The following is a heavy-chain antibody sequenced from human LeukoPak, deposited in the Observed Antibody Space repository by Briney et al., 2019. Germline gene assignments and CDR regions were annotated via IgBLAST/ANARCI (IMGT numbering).Heavy chain of an antibody. CDR3: ARGVAARNYYYMDA. V-gene: IGHV4-59*01. CDR1: GGSISSYY. Sequence: SETLSLTCTVSGGSISSYYWSWIRQPPGKGLEWIGYIYYSGSTNYNPSLKSRVTISVDTSKNQFSLKLSSVTAADTAVYYCARGVAARNYYYMDAWGKGTTVTVSS. CDR2: IYYSGST. D-gene: IGHD6-6*01. J-gene: IGHJ6*03.